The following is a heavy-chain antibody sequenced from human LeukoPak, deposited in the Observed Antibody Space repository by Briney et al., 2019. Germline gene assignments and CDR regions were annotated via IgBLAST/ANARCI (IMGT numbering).Heavy chain of an antibody. CDR1: GYTFTSYY. CDR2: INPSGGST. J-gene: IGHJ6*02. Sequence: ASVKVSCKASGYTFTSYYIHWVRQAPGQGLEWMGVINPSGGSTTYAQKFQGRVTMTRDTSTSIVYMELSSLRSEDTAVYYCARDRQDYYNGMDVWGQGTTVTVSS. V-gene: IGHV1-46*01. CDR3: ARDRQDYYNGMDV.